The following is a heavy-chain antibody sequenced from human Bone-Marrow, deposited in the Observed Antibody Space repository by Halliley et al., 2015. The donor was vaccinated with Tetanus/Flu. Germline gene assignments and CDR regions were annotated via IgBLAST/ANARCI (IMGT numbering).Heavy chain of an antibody. D-gene: IGHD3-16*01. CDR3: VKDRARTVSGGVSPPD. Sequence: SLRLSCSASGFTFSDYAIHWVRQAPGKGLEYISAITSDGKSTYYVASVKGRFILSRDNSKNTVSLLMRNLRVEDTAVYYCVKDRARTVSGGVSPPDWGQGTLVTVSS. CDR1: GFTFSDYA. CDR2: ITSDGKST. V-gene: IGHV3-64D*08. J-gene: IGHJ4*02.